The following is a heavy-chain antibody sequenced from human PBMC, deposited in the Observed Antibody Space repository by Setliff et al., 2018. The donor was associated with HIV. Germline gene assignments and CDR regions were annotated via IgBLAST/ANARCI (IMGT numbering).Heavy chain of an antibody. D-gene: IGHD7-27*01. J-gene: IGHJ6*03. CDR3: ALTAHNLLRGYMDV. Sequence: SETLSLTCTVSGGPVSTYYWSWTRQPAGKGLEWIGRFYVGGDTNYNPSLKSRVTMSVDTSKKQFSLKLKSVTAADTAVYYCALTAHNLLRGYMDVWGKGTKVTVSS. CDR1: GGPVSTYY. V-gene: IGHV4-4*07. CDR2: FYVGGDT.